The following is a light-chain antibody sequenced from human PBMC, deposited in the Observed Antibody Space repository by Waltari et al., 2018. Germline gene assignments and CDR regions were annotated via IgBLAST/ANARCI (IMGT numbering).Light chain of an antibody. J-gene: IGLJ2*01. CDR1: SSNIGAGYD. V-gene: IGLV1-40*01. Sequence: QSVLTQPPSVSGAPGQRVTISCTGSSSNIGAGYDVHWYQPLPGTAPKLLIYGNSNRPSGVPDRFSGSKSGTSASLAITGLQAEDEADYYCQSYDSSLVGVFGGGTKLTVL. CDR2: GNS. CDR3: QSYDSSLVGV.